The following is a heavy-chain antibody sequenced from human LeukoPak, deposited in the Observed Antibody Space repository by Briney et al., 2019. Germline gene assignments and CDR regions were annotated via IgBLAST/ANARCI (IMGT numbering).Heavy chain of an antibody. Sequence: GGSLRLSCAASGFTFSDYYMSWIRQAPGKGLEWVSYISSSGSTIYYADSVKGRFTISKDNAKKSLYLQMNSLRAEDTAVYYCAREGQLALCPPGYWGQGTLVTVSS. V-gene: IGHV3-11*04. J-gene: IGHJ4*02. CDR3: AREGQLALCPPGY. D-gene: IGHD6-6*01. CDR2: ISSSGSTI. CDR1: GFTFSDYY.